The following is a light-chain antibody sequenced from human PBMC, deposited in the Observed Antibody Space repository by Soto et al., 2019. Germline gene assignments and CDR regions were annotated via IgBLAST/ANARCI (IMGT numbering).Light chain of an antibody. V-gene: IGLV1-40*01. J-gene: IGLJ1*01. CDR2: GNG. Sequence: QSVLTQPPSVSGAPGQRVTISCTGSSSNIGAGHDVHWYQQLPGTAPKLLIYGNGNRPSGVPERFSGSKSGTSASLAITGLQAEDEADYYCQPYDSSLSGSEVFGTGTKLTVL. CDR1: SSNIGAGHD. CDR3: QPYDSSLSGSEV.